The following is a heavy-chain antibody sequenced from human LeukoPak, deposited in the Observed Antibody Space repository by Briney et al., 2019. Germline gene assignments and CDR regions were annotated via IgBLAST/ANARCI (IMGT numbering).Heavy chain of an antibody. D-gene: IGHD6-19*01. J-gene: IGHJ6*03. CDR3: AKDGSSGWYNYYYYYMDV. Sequence: WGSLRLSCAASGFTFSSYGMHWVRQAPGKGLEWVAFIRYDGSNKYYADSVKGRFTISRDNSKNTLYLQTNSLRAEDTAVYYCAKDGSSGWYNYYYYYMDVWGKGTTVTVSS. V-gene: IGHV3-30*02. CDR2: IRYDGSNK. CDR1: GFTFSSYG.